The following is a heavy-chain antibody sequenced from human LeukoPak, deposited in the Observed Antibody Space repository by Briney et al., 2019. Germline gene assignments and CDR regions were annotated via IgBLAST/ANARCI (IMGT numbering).Heavy chain of an antibody. Sequence: ASVKVSCKASGYSFTSYTMHWVRQAPGQRLEWMGWINVGNGNTKFSQNFQGRVTMTRDTSASTAYMELSSLRSEDTAVYYCARVRIAAAGTTPYYFDYWGQGTLVTVSS. V-gene: IGHV1-3*01. CDR2: INVGNGNT. CDR1: GYSFTSYT. D-gene: IGHD6-13*01. CDR3: ARVRIAAAGTTPYYFDY. J-gene: IGHJ4*02.